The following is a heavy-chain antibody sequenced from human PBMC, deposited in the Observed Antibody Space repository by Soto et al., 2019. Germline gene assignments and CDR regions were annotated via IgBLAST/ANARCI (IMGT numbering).Heavy chain of an antibody. Sequence: SETLSLTCAVYGGSGGSFSGYYWSWIRQPPGKGLEWIGEINHSGSTNYNPSLKSRVTISVDTSKNQFSLKLSSVTAADTAVYYCARHNYVSSGYYHHYYGMAVWGQGTSVPVSS. V-gene: IGHV4-34*01. CDR1: GGSGGSFSGYY. CDR3: ARHNYVSSGYYHHYYGMAV. CDR2: INHSGST. D-gene: IGHD3-22*01. J-gene: IGHJ6*02.